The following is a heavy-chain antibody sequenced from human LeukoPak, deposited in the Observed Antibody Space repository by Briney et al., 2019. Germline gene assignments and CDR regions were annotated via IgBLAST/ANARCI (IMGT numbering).Heavy chain of an antibody. D-gene: IGHD6-13*01. CDR1: GFTFSSYG. Sequence: GGSLRLSCAASGFTFSSYGMHWVRQAPGKGLEWVAVISYDASNKYYADSVKGRFTISRDNSKNTLYLQMNSLRGEDTSVYYCARGSGSSTRGWFGPWGQGTLVTVSS. CDR2: ISYDASNK. CDR3: ARGSGSSTRGWFGP. J-gene: IGHJ5*02. V-gene: IGHV3-30*19.